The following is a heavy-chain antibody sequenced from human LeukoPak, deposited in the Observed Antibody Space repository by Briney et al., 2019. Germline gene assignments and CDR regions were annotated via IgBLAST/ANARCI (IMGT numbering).Heavy chain of an antibody. CDR2: LYYTGNT. D-gene: IGHD4-17*01. Sequence: PSETLSLTCAVSGASISSGGFSWSWIRQPPGKGLEWIGYLYYTGNTYYNPSLKSRVTISVDTSKKQFSLKLRSVTAADTAVYYCARQGYGDFSSRPFDYWGQGTLVTVSS. V-gene: IGHV4-30-4*07. CDR1: GASISSGGFS. CDR3: ARQGYGDFSSRPFDY. J-gene: IGHJ4*02.